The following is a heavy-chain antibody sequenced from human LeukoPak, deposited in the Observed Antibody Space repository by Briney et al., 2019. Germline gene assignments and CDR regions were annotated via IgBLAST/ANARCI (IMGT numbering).Heavy chain of an antibody. CDR1: GYSFTSYW. CDR3: ARTHSGYDPYNWFDP. CDR2: IYPGDSDT. J-gene: IGHJ5*02. V-gene: IGHV5-51*01. D-gene: IGHD5-12*01. Sequence: GESLQISCKGSGYSFTSYWIGWVRPMPGKGLEWMGIIYPGDSDTRYSPSFQGQVTISADKSISTAYLQWSSLKASDTAMYYCARTHSGYDPYNWFDPWGQGTLVTVSS.